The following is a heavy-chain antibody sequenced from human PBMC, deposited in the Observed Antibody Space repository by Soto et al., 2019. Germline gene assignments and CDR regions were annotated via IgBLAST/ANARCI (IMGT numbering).Heavy chain of an antibody. Sequence: PGGSLRLSCGASGFSFSSYSISWVRQAPGKGLEWVANINHAGSEKYYVGSVKGRFTMYRDNAKNSAYVQKNSLRVDDTAVYYCARELVGTGWYFDLWGRGTLVTVSS. CDR3: ARELVGTGWYFDL. J-gene: IGHJ2*01. CDR1: GFSFSSYS. CDR2: INHAGSEK. D-gene: IGHD2-21*02. V-gene: IGHV3-7*01.